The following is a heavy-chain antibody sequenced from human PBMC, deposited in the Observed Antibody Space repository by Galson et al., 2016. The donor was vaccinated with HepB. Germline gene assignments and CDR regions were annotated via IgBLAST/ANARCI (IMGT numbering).Heavy chain of an antibody. D-gene: IGHD6-6*01. J-gene: IGHJ5*02. CDR1: GFSFTTYW. CDR2: IDPSDSYN. V-gene: IGHV5-10-1*01. Sequence: QSGAEVKKPGESLEISCKASGFSFTTYWIIWVRQRPGKGLEWMGRIDPSDSYNGYSPSLQGHVTFSVDESISTAYLQWSSLEASDTAMYYCATARGSSDRYDPWGQGTLVTVSS. CDR3: ATARGSSDRYDP.